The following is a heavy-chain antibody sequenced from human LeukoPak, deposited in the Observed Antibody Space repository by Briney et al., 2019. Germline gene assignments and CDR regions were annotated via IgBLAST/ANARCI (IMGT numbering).Heavy chain of an antibody. CDR2: IWYDGSNK. D-gene: IGHD1-26*01. CDR1: GFTFSSFG. V-gene: IGHV3-33*01. CDR3: AREDVGRFDY. J-gene: IGHJ4*02. Sequence: GGSLRLSCAASGFTFSSFGMHWIRQAPGKGLEWVAVIWYDGSNKYYADSVKGRFTISRDNSKNTLYLQMNSLRAEDTAVYYCAREDVGRFDYWGQGTLVTVSS.